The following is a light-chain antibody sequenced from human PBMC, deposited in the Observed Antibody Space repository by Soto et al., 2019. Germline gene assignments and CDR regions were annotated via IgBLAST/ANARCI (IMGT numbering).Light chain of an antibody. CDR1: QSISDS. Sequence: PGARATLSCRASQSISDSLAWFQQRPGQSPRLVIFDASNRATGIPPRFSGSGSGTDFTLTISSLEPEDFAVYYCHHRINWRFTFGPGTKVDIK. J-gene: IGKJ3*01. V-gene: IGKV3-11*01. CDR3: HHRINWRFT. CDR2: DAS.